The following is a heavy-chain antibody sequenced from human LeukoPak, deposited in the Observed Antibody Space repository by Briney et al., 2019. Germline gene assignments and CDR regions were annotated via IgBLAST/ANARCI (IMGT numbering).Heavy chain of an antibody. V-gene: IGHV4-34*01. CDR2: IKDTGRT. CDR3: VRGSVIIPD. Sequence: SETLCLTCAVSGGPFSDYYWSWVRQPPGKGLEWIGEIKDTGRTNYNPSLKSRVTISADTSKNEFSLKLTSVTVADTAVYYCVRGSVIIPDWGQGTLVTVSS. CDR1: GGPFSDYY. D-gene: IGHD4-23*01. J-gene: IGHJ4*02.